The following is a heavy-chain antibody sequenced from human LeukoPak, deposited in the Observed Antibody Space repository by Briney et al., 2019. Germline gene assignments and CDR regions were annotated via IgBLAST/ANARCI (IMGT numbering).Heavy chain of an antibody. V-gene: IGHV4-59*08. CDR3: ARRVTMSPTNWFDP. D-gene: IGHD3-22*01. CDR2: VFYLGST. J-gene: IGHJ5*02. CDR1: GGPIDRHY. Sequence: PSETLSLTCTVSGGPIDRHYWSWIRQPPGKGLEWIGYVFYLGSTNYNPSLKSRVTMSLDTSKNQFSLKLSSVTAADTAVYYCARRVTMSPTNWFDPWGQGTLVTVSS.